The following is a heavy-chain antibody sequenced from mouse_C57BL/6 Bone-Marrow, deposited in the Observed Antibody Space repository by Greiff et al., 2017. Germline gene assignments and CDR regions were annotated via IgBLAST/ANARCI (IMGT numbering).Heavy chain of an antibody. V-gene: IGHV1-74*01. CDR3: AMGYGSSYFDY. CDR2: IHPSDSDT. J-gene: IGHJ2*01. D-gene: IGHD1-1*01. CDR1: GYTFTSYW. Sequence: QVQLQQPGAELVKPGASVKVSCKASGYTFTSYWMHWVKQRPGQGLEWIGRIHPSDSDTNYNQKFKGKATLTVDKSSSTAYMQRSSLTSEDSAVYYCAMGYGSSYFDYWGQGTTLTVSS.